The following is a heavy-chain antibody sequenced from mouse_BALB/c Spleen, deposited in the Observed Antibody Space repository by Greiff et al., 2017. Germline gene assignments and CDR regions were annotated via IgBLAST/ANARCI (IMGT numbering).Heavy chain of an antibody. CDR3: TRDRFYAMDY. D-gene: IGHD2-14*01. V-gene: IGHV5-6-4*01. Sequence: EVMLVESGGGLVQPGGSLKLSCAASGFTFSSYTMSWVRQTPEKRLEWVATISSGGSYTYYPDSVKGRFTISRDNAKNTLYLQMSSLKSEDTAMYYCTRDRFYAMDYWGQGTSVTVSS. J-gene: IGHJ4*01. CDR1: GFTFSSYT. CDR2: ISSGGSYT.